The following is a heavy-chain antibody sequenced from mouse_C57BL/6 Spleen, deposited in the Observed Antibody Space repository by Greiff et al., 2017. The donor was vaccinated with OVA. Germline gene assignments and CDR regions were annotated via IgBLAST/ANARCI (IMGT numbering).Heavy chain of an antibody. CDR1: GYAFTNYL. D-gene: IGHD1-1*01. J-gene: IGHJ4*01. CDR3: AREGNTTVLEN. V-gene: IGHV1-54*01. Sequence: VKLMESGAELVRPGTSVKVSCMASGYAFTNYLIEWVKQRPGQGLEWIGVINPGSGGTNYNGKFKGMATMTADKPSSTAYMQPSSLTSEDSAVYFCAREGNTTVLENWGQGTSVTVSS. CDR2: INPGSGGT.